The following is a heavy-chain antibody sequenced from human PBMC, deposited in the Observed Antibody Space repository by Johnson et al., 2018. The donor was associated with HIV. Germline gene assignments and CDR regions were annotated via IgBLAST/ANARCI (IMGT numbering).Heavy chain of an antibody. J-gene: IGHJ3*02. CDR3: AKVRSGLSTGAFDI. V-gene: IGHV3-64*04. D-gene: IGHD3-3*01. CDR2: ISSNGGST. CDR1: RFTVSSNE. Sequence: QVQLVESRGGLVQRRGGSLRLSCAAPRFTVSSNEMSWVRQGPARGMEYVSAISSNGGSTYYANSVKGRFTISRYKSKNTLYLKMNSLRAKDTAVYYCAKVRSGLSTGAFDIWGQGTMVTVSS.